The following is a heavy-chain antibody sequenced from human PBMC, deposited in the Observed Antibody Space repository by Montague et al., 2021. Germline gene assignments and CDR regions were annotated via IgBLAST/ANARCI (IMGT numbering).Heavy chain of an antibody. V-gene: IGHV6-1*01. D-gene: IGHD2-8*01. CDR1: GDSVSSTTTA. CDR2: TYYRSRWYF. J-gene: IGHJ4*02. Sequence: CAISGDSVSSTTTAWHWIRQSPSRGLEWLGRTYYRSRWYFDYAPSVKSRITIQPDTATNQFSLQVNSVTPEDTAVYFCARGHGLINAWAYWGQGTLVTVSS. CDR3: ARGHGLINAWAY.